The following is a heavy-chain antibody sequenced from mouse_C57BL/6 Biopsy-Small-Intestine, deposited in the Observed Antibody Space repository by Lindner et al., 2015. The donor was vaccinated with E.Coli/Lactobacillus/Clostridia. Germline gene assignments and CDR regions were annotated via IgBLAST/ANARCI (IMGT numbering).Heavy chain of an antibody. J-gene: IGHJ2*01. V-gene: IGHV9-3*02. D-gene: IGHD2-3*01. CDR2: INTNTGNP. CDR1: GYTFSSYA. Sequence: VKVSCKASGYTFSSYAMNWVRQAPGQGLEWMGWINTNTGNPTYAQGLTGRFVFSLDTSVSTAFLQITSLKAEDTAVYYCARGCSYDGSGQCPGVLEGIFDYWGQGTLITVSS. CDR3: ARGCSYDGSGQCPGVLEGIFDY.